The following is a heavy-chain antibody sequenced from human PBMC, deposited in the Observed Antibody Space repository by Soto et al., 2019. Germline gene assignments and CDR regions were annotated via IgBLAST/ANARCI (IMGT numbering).Heavy chain of an antibody. V-gene: IGHV2-5*02. CDR3: ARSIAARPVLGALDM. J-gene: IGHJ3*02. CDR2: IYWDDDK. CDR1: GFSLSTSGVG. Sequence: QITLKESGPTLVKPTQTLTLTCTFSGFSLSTSGVGVGWIRQPPGKALELLALIYWDDDKRYSPSLKSRLTITKDTSQYRVGRTMTNIEPVDTATYYCARSIAARPVLGALDMWGQGTMVTVSS. D-gene: IGHD6-6*01.